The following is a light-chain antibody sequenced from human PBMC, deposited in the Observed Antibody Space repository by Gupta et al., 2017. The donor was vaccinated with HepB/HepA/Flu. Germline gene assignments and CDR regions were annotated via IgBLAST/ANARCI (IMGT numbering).Light chain of an antibody. CDR1: QSVLYSSNNKNY. J-gene: IGKJ1*01. CDR2: WAS. CDR3: QQKYSTPHT. Sequence: DIVMTQSPDSLAVSLGERATINCKSSQSVLYSSNNKNYLAWYQQKPGQPPKLLIYWASTRESGVPDRFSGSGSVTDFTLTIISRQAEDVAVYYCQQKYSTPHTFGQGTKVEIK. V-gene: IGKV4-1*01.